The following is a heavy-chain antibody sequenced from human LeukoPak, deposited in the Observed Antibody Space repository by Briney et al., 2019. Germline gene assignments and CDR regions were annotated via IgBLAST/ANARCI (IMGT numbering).Heavy chain of an antibody. CDR2: IKQDGSEK. CDR1: GFTFSIYW. V-gene: IGHV3-7*01. D-gene: IGHD6-13*01. CDR3: ARGMQLVYYYYYYGMDV. J-gene: IGHJ6*02. Sequence: PGGSLRLSCAASGFTFSIYWMSWVRQAPGKGLEWVANIKQDGSEKYYVDSVKGRFTISRDNAKNSLYLQMNSLRAEDTAVYYCARGMQLVYYYYYYGMDVWGQGTTVTVSS.